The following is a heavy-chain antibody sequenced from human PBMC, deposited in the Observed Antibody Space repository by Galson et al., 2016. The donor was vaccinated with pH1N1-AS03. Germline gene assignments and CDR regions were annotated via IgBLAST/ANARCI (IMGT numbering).Heavy chain of an antibody. D-gene: IGHD1-26*01. CDR1: GYTSASYY. J-gene: IGHJ3*01. CDR3: LRERLQGARVFDL. Sequence: SAKASGKASGYTSASYYIHWLRQAPGQGLEWIGMINTSDGGKTDAQRFEDTLTTTRDTYTTTVYLAVRSLYSGDSAVYFCLRERLQGARVFDLWGQGTMVIVSS. V-gene: IGHV1-46*01. CDR2: INTSDGGK.